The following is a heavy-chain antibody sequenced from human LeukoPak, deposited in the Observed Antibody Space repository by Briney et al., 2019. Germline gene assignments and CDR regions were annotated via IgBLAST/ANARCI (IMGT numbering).Heavy chain of an antibody. J-gene: IGHJ3*02. D-gene: IGHD4-17*01. V-gene: IGHV1-69*13. CDR1: GGTFSSYA. CDR3: ASPSPYGDYTNDAFDI. CDR2: IIPIFGTA. Sequence: SVKVSCKASGGTFSSYAISWVRQAPGQGLEWMGGIIPIFGTANYAQKFQGRATITADESTSTAYMELSSLRSEDTAVYYCASPSPYGDYTNDAFDIWGRGTMVTVSS.